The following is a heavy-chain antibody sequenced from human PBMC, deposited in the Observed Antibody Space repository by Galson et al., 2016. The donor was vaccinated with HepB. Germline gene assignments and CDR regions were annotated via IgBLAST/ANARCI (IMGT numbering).Heavy chain of an antibody. V-gene: IGHV3-30*03. Sequence: SLRLSCAASGFAFSTFGMHWVLQAPGKGLEWVAIISYDGSNQFFIDSVRGRFTISRDNSKNTLYLQLNNVRPEDTAVYYCAASTWVTTGFDYWGQGTLVTVAS. J-gene: IGHJ4*02. CDR1: GFAFSTFG. CDR2: ISYDGSNQ. D-gene: IGHD2-21*02. CDR3: AASTWVTTGFDY.